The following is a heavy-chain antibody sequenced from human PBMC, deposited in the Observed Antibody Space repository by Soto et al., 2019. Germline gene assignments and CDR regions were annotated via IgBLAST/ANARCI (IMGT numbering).Heavy chain of an antibody. Sequence: PSETLSLTCTVSGGSISSGGYYWSWIRRHPGTGLEWIGYIFYTGSTYYNPSLNSRLTISEDTSQNQCSLKRCSVTAADTAVYYCATGSRGMQLCLRSPSAFEIWGQGTMGTVSS. CDR1: GGSISSGGYY. D-gene: IGHD5-18*01. CDR2: IFYTGST. V-gene: IGHV4-31*03. J-gene: IGHJ3*02. CDR3: ATGSRGMQLCLRSPSAFEI.